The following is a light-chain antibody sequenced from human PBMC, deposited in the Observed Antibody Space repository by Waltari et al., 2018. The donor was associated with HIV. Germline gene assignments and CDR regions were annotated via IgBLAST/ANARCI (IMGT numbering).Light chain of an antibody. V-gene: IGLV9-49*02. J-gene: IGLJ1*01. CDR3: GVDHGTGSNFVYV. Sequence: QPVLTHPPSASASLGSPLPLTRPLRSGYHNYRMDSYQQIPGKGPRFVIRVGPGGIVGSKGDGIPDRFSARGSGLNRYLTIKNIQEEDESDYHCGVDHGTGSNFVYVFGPGTTVTVL. CDR1: SGYHNYR. CDR2: VGPGGIVG.